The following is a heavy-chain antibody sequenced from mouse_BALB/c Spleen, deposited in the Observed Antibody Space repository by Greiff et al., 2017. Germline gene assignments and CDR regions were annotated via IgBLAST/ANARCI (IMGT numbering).Heavy chain of an antibody. CDR2: ISSGGSYT. V-gene: IGHV5-6*01. CDR1: GFTFSSYG. Sequence: EVQLVESGGDLVKPGGSLKLSCAASGFTFSSYGMSWVRQTPDKRLEWVATISSGGSYTYYPDSVKGRFTISRDNAKNTLYLQMSSLKSEDTAMYYCTRDPYGNYPWFAYWGQGTLVTVSA. J-gene: IGHJ3*01. D-gene: IGHD2-10*02. CDR3: TRDPYGNYPWFAY.